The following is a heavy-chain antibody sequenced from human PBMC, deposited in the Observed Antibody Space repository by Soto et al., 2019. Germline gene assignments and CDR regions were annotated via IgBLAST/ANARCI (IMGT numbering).Heavy chain of an antibody. CDR3: ARDLPGYCTTTDCYSYFDY. Sequence: GGSLRLSCAVSGFTFTSYSMSWVRQAPGEGLEWVANIQQDGSEKYYVDSVKGRFTISRDNAKNSLYLRMNSLRAEDTAVCYCARDLPGYCTTTDCYSYFDYWGQGTLVTVSS. CDR1: GFTFTSYS. V-gene: IGHV3-7*03. J-gene: IGHJ4*02. CDR2: IQQDGSEK. D-gene: IGHD2-2*02.